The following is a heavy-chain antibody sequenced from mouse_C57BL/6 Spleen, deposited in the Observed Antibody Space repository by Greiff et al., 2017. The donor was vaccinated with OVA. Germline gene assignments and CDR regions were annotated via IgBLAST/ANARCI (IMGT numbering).Heavy chain of an antibody. J-gene: IGHJ3*01. CDR2: IDPEDGDT. CDR1: GFNIKDYY. V-gene: IGHV14-1*01. Sequence: VQLQQSGAELVRPGASVKLSCTASGFNIKDYYMHWVKQRPEQGLEWIGRIDPEDGDTETAPKFQGKATMTADTSSNTAYLQLSSLTSEDTAVYYCTTGTYYGSGGFAYWGQGTLVTVSA. CDR3: TTGTYYGSGGFAY. D-gene: IGHD1-1*01.